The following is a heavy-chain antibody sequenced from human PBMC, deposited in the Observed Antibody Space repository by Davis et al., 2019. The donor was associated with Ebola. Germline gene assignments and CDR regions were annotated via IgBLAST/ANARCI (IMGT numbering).Heavy chain of an antibody. CDR3: AREGGRYYDSSGYVFDI. J-gene: IGHJ3*02. CDR2: INPITGGT. CDR1: GYRFTGYY. Sequence: ASVKVSCKASGYRFTGYYMHWVRQAAGQGLEWMGIINPITGGTRYAQNFQVRVNMTRDTSTSTVYMELSSLRSEDTAVYYCAREGGRYYDSSGYVFDIWGQGTMVKVSS. D-gene: IGHD3-22*01. V-gene: IGHV1-46*01.